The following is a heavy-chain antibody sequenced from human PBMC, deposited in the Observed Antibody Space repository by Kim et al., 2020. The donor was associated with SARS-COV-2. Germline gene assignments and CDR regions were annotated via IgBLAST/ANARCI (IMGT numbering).Heavy chain of an antibody. Sequence: DAVKGRFTISRDNSKNTLYLQMNGLRAGDTAVYYCERCIAARYTYGMDGWGQGTTVTVSS. CDR3: ERCIAARYTYGMDG. J-gene: IGHJ6*02. V-gene: IGHV3-30*01. D-gene: IGHD6-6*01.